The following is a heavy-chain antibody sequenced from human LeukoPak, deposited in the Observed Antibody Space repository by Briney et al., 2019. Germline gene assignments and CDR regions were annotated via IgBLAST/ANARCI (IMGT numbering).Heavy chain of an antibody. CDR1: GGSLSSYY. V-gene: IGHV4-59*01. CDR2: IYYSGST. D-gene: IGHD3-3*01. J-gene: IGHJ6*03. Sequence: SETLSLTCTVSGGSLSSYYWSWIRQPPGKGLEWIGYIYYSGSTNYNPSLKSRVTISVDTSKNQFSLKLSSVTAADTAVYYCARNYDFWSGSEYYMDVWGKGTTVTVSS. CDR3: ARNYDFWSGSEYYMDV.